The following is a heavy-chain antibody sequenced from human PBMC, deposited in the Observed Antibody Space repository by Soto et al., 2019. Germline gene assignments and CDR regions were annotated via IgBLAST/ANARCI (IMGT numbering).Heavy chain of an antibody. V-gene: IGHV1-3*01. D-gene: IGHD5-12*01. Sequence: QVQLVQAGAEVKKPGASVKVSCKASGYTFTSYAMHWVRQAPGQRLEWMGWINAGNGNTKYSQKFQGRVTITRDTSARAAYMELSSLRSEDTAVYYCVSSGYDYGAFDIWGQGTMVTVSS. CDR2: INAGNGNT. J-gene: IGHJ3*02. CDR3: VSSGYDYGAFDI. CDR1: GYTFTSYA.